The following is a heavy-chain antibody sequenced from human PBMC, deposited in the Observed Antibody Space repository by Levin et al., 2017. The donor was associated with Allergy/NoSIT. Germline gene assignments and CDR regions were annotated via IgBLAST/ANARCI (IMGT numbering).Heavy chain of an antibody. D-gene: IGHD2-15*01. V-gene: IGHV1-69*13. Sequence: GASVKVSCKASGGTFSSYAISWVRQAPGQGLEWMGGIIPIFGTANYAQKFQGRVTITADESTSTAYMELSSLRSEDTAVYYCARIRCSGGSCYSDEDYYYGMDVWGQGTTVTVSS. CDR2: IIPIFGTA. J-gene: IGHJ6*02. CDR3: ARIRCSGGSCYSDEDYYYGMDV. CDR1: GGTFSSYA.